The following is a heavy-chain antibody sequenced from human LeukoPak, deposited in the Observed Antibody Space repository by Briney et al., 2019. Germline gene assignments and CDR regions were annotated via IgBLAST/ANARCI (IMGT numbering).Heavy chain of an antibody. J-gene: IGHJ3*02. V-gene: IGHV6-1*01. CDR3: ARASAFITMIVVSDDAFDI. Sequence: SQTLSLTCAISGDSVSSNSAAWNWIRQSPSRGLEWLRRTYYRSKWYNDYAVSVKSRITINPDTSKNQFSLQLNSVTPEDTAVYYCARASAFITMIVVSDDAFDIWGQGTMVTVSS. CDR1: GDSVSSNSAA. CDR2: TYYRSKWYN. D-gene: IGHD3-22*01.